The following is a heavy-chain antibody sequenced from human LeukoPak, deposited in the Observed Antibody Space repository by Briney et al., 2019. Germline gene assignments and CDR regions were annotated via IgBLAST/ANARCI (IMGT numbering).Heavy chain of an antibody. Sequence: PSETLSLTCTVSGGSISSYYWSWIRQPPGKGLEWIGYICYSGSTNYNPSLKSRVTISVDTSKNQFSLKLSSVTAADTAVYYCARLGLVGFDPWGQGTLVTVSS. CDR1: GGSISSYY. V-gene: IGHV4-59*08. CDR2: ICYSGST. CDR3: ARLGLVGFDP. D-gene: IGHD2-15*01. J-gene: IGHJ5*02.